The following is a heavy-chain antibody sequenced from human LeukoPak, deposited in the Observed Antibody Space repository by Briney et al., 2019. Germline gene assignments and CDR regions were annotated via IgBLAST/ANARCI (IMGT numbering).Heavy chain of an antibody. CDR2: ISSSGFTI. D-gene: IGHD3-10*01. V-gene: IGHV3-48*03. CDR3: ARVFKNYFGSAYDY. Sequence: PGGSLRLSCAASGFTFNNYEMNWVRQAPGKGLEWLSYISSSGFTIYYADSVRGRFSISRDNAKNSLYLQMNSLRAEDTAVYFCARVFKNYFGSAYDYWGQGTLVTVSS. J-gene: IGHJ4*02. CDR1: GFTFNNYE.